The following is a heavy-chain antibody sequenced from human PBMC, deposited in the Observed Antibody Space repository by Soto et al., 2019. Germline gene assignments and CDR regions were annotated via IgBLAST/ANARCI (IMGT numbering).Heavy chain of an antibody. D-gene: IGHD2-2*01. CDR1: GFTFNTYA. Sequence: PGGSLRLSCAASGFTFNTYAMSWVRQAPGKGLEWVSVISGSGGGTYYADSVKGRFTVSRDNSKNTLYLQMSSLRAEDTAVYYCAKIGYCTSTSCSDYWGQGALVTVSS. CDR3: AKIGYCTSTSCSDY. V-gene: IGHV3-23*01. CDR2: ISGSGGGT. J-gene: IGHJ4*02.